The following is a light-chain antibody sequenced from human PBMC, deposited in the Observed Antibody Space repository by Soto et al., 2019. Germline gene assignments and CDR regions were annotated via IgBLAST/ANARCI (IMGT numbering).Light chain of an antibody. V-gene: IGLV2-14*01. Sequence: QSVLTQPASVSGSPGQSVAISCTGTSSDVGAYNYVSWYQQHPGKAPKLLLSEVSNRPSGVSDRFSGSKSGNTASLTISGLQAEDEADYYCSSLTTSFTDVFGTGTKATVL. J-gene: IGLJ1*01. CDR1: SSDVGAYNY. CDR2: EVS. CDR3: SSLTTSFTDV.